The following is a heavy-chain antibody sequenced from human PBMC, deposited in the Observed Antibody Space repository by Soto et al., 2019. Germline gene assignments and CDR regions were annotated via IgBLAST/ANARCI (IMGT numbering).Heavy chain of an antibody. CDR1: GFTLSAYW. J-gene: IGHJ4*02. V-gene: IGHV3-74*01. Sequence: EVQLVESGGGLVQPGGSLRLSCAASGFTLSAYWIHWVRQAPEKGLEWVSRIKTDGRSTDYADTVKGRFTISRDIAKKILYLQMDSLRVEDTAVYYCAKREGNTFGLFHWGQGTLVTVSS. CDR3: AKREGNTFGLFH. D-gene: IGHD5-18*01. CDR2: IKTDGRST.